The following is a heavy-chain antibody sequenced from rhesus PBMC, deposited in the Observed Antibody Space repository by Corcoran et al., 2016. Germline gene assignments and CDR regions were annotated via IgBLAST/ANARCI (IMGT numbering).Heavy chain of an antibody. J-gene: IGHJ4*01. CDR3: ARGNPPDY. CDR1: GFSISIGYC. CDR2: IDGTNENT. V-gene: IGHV4-127*01. Sequence: QVQLQESGPGLVKPSETLSLTCAVSGFSISIGYCWTWLRQPPGNGLEWMGYIDGTNENTYHNPSLKSRVTMSKDTTKNQVALKLNSVTAADTAVYYGARGNPPDYWGQGVLVTVSS.